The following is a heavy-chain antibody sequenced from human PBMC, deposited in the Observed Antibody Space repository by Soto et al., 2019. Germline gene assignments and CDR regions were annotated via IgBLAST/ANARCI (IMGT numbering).Heavy chain of an antibody. CDR1: GFTFGDYA. CDR2: IRSKAYGGTT. D-gene: IGHD6-13*01. J-gene: IGHJ6*02. Sequence: PGGSLRLSCTASGFTFGDYAMSWFRQAPGKGLEWVGFIRSKAYGGTTEYAASVKGRFTISRDDSKSIAYLQMNSLKTEDTAVYYCTRDLEEYSSSWYYYYGMDVWGQGTTVTVSS. CDR3: TRDLEEYSSSWYYYYGMDV. V-gene: IGHV3-49*03.